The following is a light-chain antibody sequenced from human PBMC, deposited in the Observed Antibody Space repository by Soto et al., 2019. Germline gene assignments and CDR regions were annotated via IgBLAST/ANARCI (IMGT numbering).Light chain of an antibody. CDR3: SLFAGGNNVI. Sequence: QPVLTQPPSASGSPGQSVTISCTGTSSDIGTYVFVSWYQQHPGKAPKLMIYEVSKRPSGVPDRFSASKSGNTASLTVSGLQVEDEADYYCSLFAGGNNVIFGGGTKLTVL. CDR1: SSDIGTYVF. J-gene: IGLJ2*01. V-gene: IGLV2-8*01. CDR2: EVS.